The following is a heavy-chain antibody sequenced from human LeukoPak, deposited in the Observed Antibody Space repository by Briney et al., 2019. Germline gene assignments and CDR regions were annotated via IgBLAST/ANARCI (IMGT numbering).Heavy chain of an antibody. CDR3: ARGVTYYDFWSGYYWFDP. J-gene: IGHJ5*02. D-gene: IGHD3-3*01. CDR1: GFTFSSYW. Sequence: PGGSLRLSCAASGFTFSSYWMSWVRQAPGKGLEWVANMKQDGSEKYYVDSVKGRFTISRDNAKNSLYLQMNSLRAEDTAVYYCARGVTYYDFWSGYYWFDPWGQGTPVTVSS. V-gene: IGHV3-7*01. CDR2: MKQDGSEK.